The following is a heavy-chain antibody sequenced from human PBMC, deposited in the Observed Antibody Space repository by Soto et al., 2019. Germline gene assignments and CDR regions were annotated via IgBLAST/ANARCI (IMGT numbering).Heavy chain of an antibody. CDR3: TRAFSSGWYTYYFDY. V-gene: IGHV3-49*03. CDR1: GFTFGDYA. D-gene: IGHD6-19*01. Sequence: GGSLRLSCTASGFTFGDYAMSWFRQAPGKGLEWVGFIRSKAYGGTAEYAASVKGRFTISRDDSKSIAYLQMNSLKTEDTAVYXCTRAFSSGWYTYYFDYWGQGTLVTVSS. CDR2: IRSKAYGGTA. J-gene: IGHJ4*02.